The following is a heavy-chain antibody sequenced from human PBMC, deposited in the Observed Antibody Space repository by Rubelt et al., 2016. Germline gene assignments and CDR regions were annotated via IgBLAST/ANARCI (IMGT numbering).Heavy chain of an antibody. CDR2: INPNSGGT. D-gene: IGHD3/OR15-3a*01. Sequence: QLVQSGAEVKKPGASVKVSCKASGYTFTGYLLHWVRQAPGQGLEWMGWINPNSGGTNYAQTFQGRVTMTRDTSITTAYMHLSDLKSNDTAVYYCASGHTDHWGQGTLVLVSS. J-gene: IGHJ4*02. V-gene: IGHV1-2*02. CDR1: GYTFTGYL. CDR3: ASGHTDH.